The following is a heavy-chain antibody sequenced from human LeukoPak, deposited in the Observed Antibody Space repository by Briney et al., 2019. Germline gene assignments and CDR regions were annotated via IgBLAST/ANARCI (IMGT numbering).Heavy chain of an antibody. Sequence: PSETLSLTCTVSGGSISSSSYYWGWIRQPPGKGLEWIGSIYYSGSTYYNPSLKSRVTISVDTSKNQFSLKLSSVTAADTAVYYCARGSSYGYMGYYGMDVWGQGTTVTVSS. CDR2: IYYSGST. J-gene: IGHJ6*02. D-gene: IGHD5-18*01. CDR1: GGSISSSSYY. CDR3: ARGSSYGYMGYYGMDV. V-gene: IGHV4-39*07.